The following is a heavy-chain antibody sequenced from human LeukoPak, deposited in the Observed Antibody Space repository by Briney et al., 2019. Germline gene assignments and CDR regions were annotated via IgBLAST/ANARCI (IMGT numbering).Heavy chain of an antibody. CDR3: AKALEVTAIFDY. CDR2: ISGSGGST. V-gene: IGHV3-23*01. J-gene: IGHJ4*02. Sequence: PSGTLSLTCGVSGGSISSTNWWTWVRQAPGKGLEWVSAISGSGGSTYYADSVKGRFTISRDNSKNTLYLQMNSLRAEDTAVYYCAKALEVTAIFDYWGQGTLVTVSS. D-gene: IGHD2-21*02. CDR1: GGSISSTN.